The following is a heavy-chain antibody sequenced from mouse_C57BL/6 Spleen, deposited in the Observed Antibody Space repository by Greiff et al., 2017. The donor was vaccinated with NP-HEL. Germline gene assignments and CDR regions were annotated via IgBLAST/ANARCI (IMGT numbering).Heavy chain of an antibody. V-gene: IGHV2-3*01. CDR2: IWGDGST. CDR3: DRDGSSGWFAY. D-gene: IGHD1-1*01. CDR1: GFSLTSYG. Sequence: QVQLKESGPGLVAPSQSLSITCTVSGFSLTSYGVSWVRQPPGKGLEWLGVIWGDGSTNYHSALIARLSIGKYNSKSQSFLKLNRLQTDDTATYYCDRDGSSGWFAYWGQGTLVTVSA. J-gene: IGHJ3*01.